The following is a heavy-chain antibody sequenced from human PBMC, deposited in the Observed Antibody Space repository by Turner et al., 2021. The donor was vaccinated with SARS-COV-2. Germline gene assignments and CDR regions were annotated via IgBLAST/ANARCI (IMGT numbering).Heavy chain of an antibody. D-gene: IGHD5-18*01. CDR3: ANSRGNSYGYDY. V-gene: IGHV3-23*01. CDR2: ISGSGGST. CDR1: GFTFRTYA. Sequence: EVQLLESGGGLVQPGGSLRLSCAAYGFTFRTYAMSGVRQAPGKGLGWVSAISGSGGSTYYADSVKGRFTISRDNSKNTLYLQMNSLRAEDTAVYYCANSRGNSYGYDYWGQGTLVTVSS. J-gene: IGHJ4*02.